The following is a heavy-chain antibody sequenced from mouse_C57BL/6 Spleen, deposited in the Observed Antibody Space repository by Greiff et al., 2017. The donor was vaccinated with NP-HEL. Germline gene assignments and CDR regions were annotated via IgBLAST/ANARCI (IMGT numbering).Heavy chain of an antibody. CDR3: ARWYYAMDY. J-gene: IGHJ4*01. CDR2: INPNNGGT. Sequence: EVQLQQSGPELVKPGASVKMSCKASGYTFTDYNMHWVKQSHGKSLEWIGYINPNNGGTSYHQKFKGKATLTVNKSSSTAYMELRSLTSEYSAVYYCARWYYAMDYWGQGTSVTVSS. CDR1: GYTFTDYN. V-gene: IGHV1-22*01.